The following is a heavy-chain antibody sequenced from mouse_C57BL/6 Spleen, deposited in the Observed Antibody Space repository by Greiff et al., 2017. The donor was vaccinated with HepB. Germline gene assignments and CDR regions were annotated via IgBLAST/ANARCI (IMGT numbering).Heavy chain of an antibody. V-gene: IGHV3-6*01. D-gene: IGHD2-4*01. CDR3: ARGYYDYSYWYFDV. J-gene: IGHJ1*03. CDR1: GYSITSGYY. CDR2: ISYDGSN. Sequence: EVKLQESGPGLVKPSQSLSLTCSVTGYSITSGYYWNWIRQFPGNKLEWMGYISYDGSNNYNPSLKNRISITRDTSKNQFFLKLNSVTTEDTATYYCARGYYDYSYWYFDVWGTGTTVTVSS.